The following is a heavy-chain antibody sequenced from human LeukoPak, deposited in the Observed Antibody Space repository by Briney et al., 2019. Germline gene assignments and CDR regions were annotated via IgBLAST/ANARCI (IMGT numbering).Heavy chain of an antibody. CDR3: ARHGSGYDYYFEY. D-gene: IGHD5-12*01. J-gene: IGHJ4*02. CDR1: GGSISSYY. V-gene: IGHV4-59*08. CDR2: LYNSGNT. Sequence: SETLSLTCTVSGGSISSYYWSWIRQPPGKGLEWIGYLYNSGNTNHNPSLKGRVTISVDTSKNQLSLKLSSVTAADTAMYYCARHGSGYDYYFEYWGQGTLVTVSS.